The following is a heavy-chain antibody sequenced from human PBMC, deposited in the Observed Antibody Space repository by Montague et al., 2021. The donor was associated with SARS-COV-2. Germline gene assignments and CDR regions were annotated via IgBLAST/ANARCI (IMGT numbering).Heavy chain of an antibody. D-gene: IGHD3-10*01. J-gene: IGHJ6*02. CDR2: IYYSGST. CDR1: GGSISSYY. Sequence: SETLSLTCTVSGGSISSYYWSWIRQPPGKGLEWIGYIYYSGSTNYNPSPKSRVTISVDTSKNPFSLKLSLVTAADTAVYYCAREGSGRGYYYYGMDVWGQGTAVTVSS. CDR3: AREGSGRGYYYYGMDV. V-gene: IGHV4-59*01.